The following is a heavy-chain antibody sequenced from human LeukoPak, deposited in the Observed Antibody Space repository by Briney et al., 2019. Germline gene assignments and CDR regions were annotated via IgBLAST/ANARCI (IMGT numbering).Heavy chain of an antibody. CDR2: IRSKDKNYAT. D-gene: IGHD4-11*01. CDR1: GFTFSASA. Sequence: GGSLKLSCAASGFTFSASAMHWVRQTSGKGLEWVGRIRSKDKNYATAYAASVTGRFTISRDDSKNTAYLQMNSLKTEDTAVYYCIRHTGDYWGQGTPATVSS. V-gene: IGHV3-73*01. J-gene: IGHJ4*02. CDR3: IRHTGDY.